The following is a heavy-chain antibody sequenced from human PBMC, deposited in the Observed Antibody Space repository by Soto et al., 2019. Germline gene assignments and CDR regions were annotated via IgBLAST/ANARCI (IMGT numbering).Heavy chain of an antibody. J-gene: IGHJ4*02. V-gene: IGHV4-30-2*01. CDR2: IYHSGNT. CDR3: ASEGCGGDCFDY. Sequence: SETLSLTCAVSGGSISSSGYSWSWIRQPPGKGLEWIGYIYHSGNTYYNPSLKSRVTISVDRSKNQFSLKLSSVTAADTAVYYCASEGCGGDCFDYWGQGALVTVYS. CDR1: GGSISSSGYS. D-gene: IGHD2-21*01.